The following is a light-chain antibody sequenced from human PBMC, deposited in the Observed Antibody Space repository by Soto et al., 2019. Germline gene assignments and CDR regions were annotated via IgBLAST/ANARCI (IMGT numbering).Light chain of an antibody. V-gene: IGKV3-15*01. CDR1: QYIGSN. J-gene: IGKJ5*01. CDR2: GAS. CDR3: EPYNNWPIN. Sequence: EIVMTQSPATLSVSPGERTTLSCRASQYIGSNLAWYQQKPGQAPRLLISGASTSATGIPGRFIGSGSGTEFTPTITSLQSEDFADYYGEPYNNWPINFGQGTRLEIK.